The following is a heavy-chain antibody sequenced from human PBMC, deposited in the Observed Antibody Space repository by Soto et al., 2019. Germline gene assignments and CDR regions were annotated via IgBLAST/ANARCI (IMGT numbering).Heavy chain of an antibody. CDR3: ARGAMVRGVDYGMDV. CDR1: GGSISSYY. D-gene: IGHD3-10*01. J-gene: IGHJ6*02. CDR2: MYNTGST. V-gene: IGHV4-59*01. Sequence: SETLSLTCTVSGGSISSYYWSWIRQPPGKGLEWIGYMYNTGSTIYNPSLKSRVTISVDTSKNQFSLKLNSVTAADTAVYYCARGAMVRGVDYGMDVWGQGTTVTVSS.